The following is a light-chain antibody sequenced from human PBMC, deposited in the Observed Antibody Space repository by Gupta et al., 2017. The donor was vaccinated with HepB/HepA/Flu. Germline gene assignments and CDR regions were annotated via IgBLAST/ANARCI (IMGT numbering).Light chain of an antibody. CDR2: DAS. CDR3: QQGSS. V-gene: IGKV3-11*01. Sequence: EIVLTQSPATLSVSPWDSATLSCGASQSVRGRLAWYQQRPGQAPRLLIYDASIRATGIPARFSGSGSGPDFTLIISRLEPEDFAVYFCQQGSSFGPGTKVDIK. J-gene: IGKJ3*01. CDR1: QSVRGR.